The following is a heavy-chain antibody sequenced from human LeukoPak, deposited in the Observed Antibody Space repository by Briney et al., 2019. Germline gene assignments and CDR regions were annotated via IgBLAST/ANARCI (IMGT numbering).Heavy chain of an antibody. CDR2: IYYSGST. D-gene: IGHD3-9*01. CDR1: GGSISNSSYY. CDR3: ARYNILTGSDY. Sequence: ASETLSLTCTVSGGSISNSSYYWGWIRQPPGKGLEWIGSIYYSGSTYYNPSLTSRVTISVDTSKNQFSLKLSSVTAADTAVYYCARYNILTGSDYWGQGTLVTVSS. V-gene: IGHV4-39*07. J-gene: IGHJ4*02.